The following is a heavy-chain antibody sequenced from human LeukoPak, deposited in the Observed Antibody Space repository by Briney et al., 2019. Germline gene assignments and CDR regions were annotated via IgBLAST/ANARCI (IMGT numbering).Heavy chain of an antibody. D-gene: IGHD3-16*01. Sequence: SETLSLTCTVSGGSISSYYWSWIRQPPGKGLEWIGSINDSGSTDHNPSLKSRVTISVDTSKNQFSLKLRSVTAADTAVYYCARLAMIYWYFDLWGRGTLVTVSS. CDR1: GGSISSYY. CDR2: INDSGST. CDR3: ARLAMIYWYFDL. V-gene: IGHV4-59*08. J-gene: IGHJ2*01.